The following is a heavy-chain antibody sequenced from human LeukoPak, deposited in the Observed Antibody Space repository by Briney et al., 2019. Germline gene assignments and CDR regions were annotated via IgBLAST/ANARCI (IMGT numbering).Heavy chain of an antibody. D-gene: IGHD2-2*01. J-gene: IGHJ3*02. Sequence: GGSLRLSCPTSAFTFSSYGMHWVRQAPGEGLEWVAFIRYDGSDKYYADSVKGRFTISRDNSKNTLYLQMNSLRAEDTAVYYCAKDVSHYCSSTSCYPWAFDIWGQGTMVTVSS. V-gene: IGHV3-30*02. CDR2: IRYDGSDK. CDR3: AKDVSHYCSSTSCYPWAFDI. CDR1: AFTFSSYG.